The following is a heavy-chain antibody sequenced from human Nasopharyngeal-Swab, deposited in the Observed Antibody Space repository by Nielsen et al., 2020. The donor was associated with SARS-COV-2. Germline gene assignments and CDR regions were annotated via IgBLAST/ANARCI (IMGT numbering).Heavy chain of an antibody. CDR2: ISYDGSNA. J-gene: IGHJ5*02. D-gene: IGHD2-2*02. Sequence: VRQAPGKGLGWVAVISYDGSNAYYADSVKGRFTISRDNSENTLYLQVNSLRTEDTAVYYCARDSRRYCSSTSCYMGNWFDPWGQGTLVTVSS. V-gene: IGHV3-30-3*01. CDR3: ARDSRRYCSSTSCYMGNWFDP.